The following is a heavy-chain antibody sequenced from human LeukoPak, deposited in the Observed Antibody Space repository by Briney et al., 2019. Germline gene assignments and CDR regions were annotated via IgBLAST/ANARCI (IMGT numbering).Heavy chain of an antibody. CDR1: GGTFSSYA. J-gene: IGHJ3*02. CDR3: AKNTGADDYGPGAFDI. D-gene: IGHD3-16*01. V-gene: IGHV1-69*05. Sequence: SVKVSCKASGGTFSSYAISWVRQTPTEGLEWMGRVVPMFTITNYAEKFQGRVTITTDESTTTAYLELRSLRSEDTAIYYCAKNTGADDYGPGAFDIWGQGTLISVSS. CDR2: VVPMFTIT.